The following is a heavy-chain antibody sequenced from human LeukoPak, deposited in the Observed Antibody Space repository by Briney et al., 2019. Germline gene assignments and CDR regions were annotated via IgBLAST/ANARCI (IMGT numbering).Heavy chain of an antibody. CDR3: FCGSRYVYHFDY. CDR2: ISSDSYYI. J-gene: IGHJ4*02. CDR1: GFTFSSYS. Sequence: GGSLRLSCAASGFTFSSYSMNWVRQAPGKGLEWVSSISSDSYYIYYADSVKGRFTISRDNAKKSLYLQMNSLRAEDTAVYYCFCGSRYVYHFDYWGQGTLVTVSS. V-gene: IGHV3-21*01. D-gene: IGHD3-16*01.